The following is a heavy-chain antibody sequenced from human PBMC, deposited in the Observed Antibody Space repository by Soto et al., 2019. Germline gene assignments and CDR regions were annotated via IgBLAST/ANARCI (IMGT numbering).Heavy chain of an antibody. D-gene: IGHD5-12*01. CDR1: GGTFSSYA. CDR2: IIPIFGTA. J-gene: IGHJ5*02. V-gene: IGHV1-69*13. CDR3: AREGDGYNYNEVNWFDP. Sequence: ASVKVSCKASGGTFSSYAISWVRQAPGQGLEWMGGIIPIFGTANYAQKFQGRVTITADESTSTAYMELSSLRSEDTAVYYCAREGDGYNYNEVNWFDPWGQGTLVTVSS.